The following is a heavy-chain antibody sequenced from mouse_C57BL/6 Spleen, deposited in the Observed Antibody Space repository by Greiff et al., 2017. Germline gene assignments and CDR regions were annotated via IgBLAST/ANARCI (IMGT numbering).Heavy chain of an antibody. Sequence: VQVVESGPELVKPGASVKISCKASGYAFSSSWMNWVKQRPGKGLAWIGRIYPGDGDTNYNGKFKGKATLTADKSSSNAYMQLSSLTSEDAAVYFCAREGGYYGRSYEEGYFDVWGTGTTVTVSS. CDR2: IYPGDGDT. CDR1: GYAFSSSW. CDR3: AREGGYYGRSYEEGYFDV. D-gene: IGHD1-1*01. V-gene: IGHV1-82*01. J-gene: IGHJ1*03.